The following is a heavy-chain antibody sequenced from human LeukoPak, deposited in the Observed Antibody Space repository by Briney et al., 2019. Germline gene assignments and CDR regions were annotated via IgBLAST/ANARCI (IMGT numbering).Heavy chain of an antibody. V-gene: IGHV3-23*01. CDR3: ARGGYNFYYYYGMDV. CDR1: GFTFNNYA. D-gene: IGHD5-24*01. CDR2: ISGSGGNS. J-gene: IGHJ6*02. Sequence: GGSLRLSCAASGFTFNNYAMSWVRQAPGKGPEWVSGISGSGGNSYYADFVKGRFTISRDNAKNSLYLQMNSLRAEDTAVYYCARGGYNFYYYYGMDVWGQGTTVTVSS.